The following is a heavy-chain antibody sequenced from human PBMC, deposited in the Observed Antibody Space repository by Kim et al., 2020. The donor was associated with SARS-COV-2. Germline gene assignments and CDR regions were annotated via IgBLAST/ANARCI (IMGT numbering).Heavy chain of an antibody. V-gene: IGHV1-2*02. CDR1: GYTFTGYY. Sequence: ASVKVSCKASGYTFTGYYMHWVRQAPGQGLEWMGWINPNSGGTNYAQKFQGRVTMTRDTSISTAYMELSRLRSDDTAVYYCARGDWVFGVVIYFDYWGQGTLVTVSS. J-gene: IGHJ4*02. D-gene: IGHD3-3*01. CDR3: ARGDWVFGVVIYFDY. CDR2: INPNSGGT.